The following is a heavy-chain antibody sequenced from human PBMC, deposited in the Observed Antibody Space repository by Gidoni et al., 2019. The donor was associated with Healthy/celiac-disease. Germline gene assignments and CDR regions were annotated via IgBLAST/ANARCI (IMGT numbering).Heavy chain of an antibody. J-gene: IGHJ4*02. D-gene: IGHD1-1*01. CDR2: INPSGGST. Sequence: QVQLVQSGAEVKKPGASVKVSCKASGYTFTSYYMHWVRRAPGQGLEWLGIINPSGGSTSYAQKFQGRVTMTRDTSTSTVYMELSSLRAEDTAVYYCAREGRTTGIGDYWGQGTLVTVSS. V-gene: IGHV1-46*01. CDR1: GYTFTSYY. CDR3: AREGRTTGIGDY.